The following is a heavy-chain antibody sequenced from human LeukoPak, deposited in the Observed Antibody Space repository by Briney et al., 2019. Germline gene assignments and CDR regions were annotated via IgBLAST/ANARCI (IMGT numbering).Heavy chain of an antibody. CDR3: ARGRKVVVVPAARGPHYYFDY. D-gene: IGHD2-2*01. J-gene: IGHJ4*02. Sequence: SETLSLTCAVYGGSFSGYYWSWIRQPPGKGLEWIGEINHSGSTNYNPSLKIRVTISVDTSKNQFSLKLSSVTAADTAVYYCARGRKVVVVPAARGPHYYFDYWGQGTLVTVSS. V-gene: IGHV4-34*01. CDR1: GGSFSGYY. CDR2: INHSGST.